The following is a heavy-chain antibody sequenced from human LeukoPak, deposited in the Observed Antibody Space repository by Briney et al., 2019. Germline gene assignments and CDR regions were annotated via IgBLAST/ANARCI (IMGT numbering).Heavy chain of an antibody. CDR1: GYTFTGYY. Sequence: ASVKVSCKASGYTFTGYYMHWVRQAPGQGLEWMGWINPNSGNTGYAQKFQGRVTITRNTSISTAYMELSSLRSEDTAVYYCARVRASRGGYYYYYMDVWGKGTTVTVSS. V-gene: IGHV1-8*03. D-gene: IGHD3-10*01. J-gene: IGHJ6*03. CDR3: ARVRASRGGYYYYYMDV. CDR2: INPNSGNT.